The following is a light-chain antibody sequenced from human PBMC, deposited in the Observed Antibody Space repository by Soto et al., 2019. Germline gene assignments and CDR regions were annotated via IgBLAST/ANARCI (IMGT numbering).Light chain of an antibody. V-gene: IGKV3-15*01. CDR1: QSVRNN. Sequence: VMTPNPATLSVSVGERVTLSCRASQSVRNNLAWYQQKPGQAPRLLIYGASTRATDVPARFSGSGSGTEFTLTISGLQSEDFAVYYCQEYDNWPPWTVGQGTKVDI. CDR2: GAS. J-gene: IGKJ1*01. CDR3: QEYDNWPPWT.